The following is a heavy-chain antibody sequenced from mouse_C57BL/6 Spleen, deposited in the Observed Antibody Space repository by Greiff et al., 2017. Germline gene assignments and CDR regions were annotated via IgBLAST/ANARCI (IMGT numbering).Heavy chain of an antibody. J-gene: IGHJ4*01. CDR3: AKTVFITTVAPAMDY. V-gene: IGHV2-4*01. CDR2: IWSGGST. Sequence: QVQLKESGPGLVQPSQSLSITCTVSGFSLTSSGVHWVRQPPGKGLEWLGVIWSGGSTDYNAAFISRLSISKDNSKSQVFFKMNSLQADDTAIYYCAKTVFITTVAPAMDYWGQGTSVTVSS. CDR1: GFSLTSSG. D-gene: IGHD1-1*01.